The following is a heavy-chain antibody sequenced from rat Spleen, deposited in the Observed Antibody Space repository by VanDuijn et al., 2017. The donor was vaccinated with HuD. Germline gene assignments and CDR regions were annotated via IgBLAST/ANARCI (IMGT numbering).Heavy chain of an antibody. CDR1: GFTYSNYV. Sequence: EVQLVESGGGLVQPGRSLKLSCAASGFTYSNYVMAWVRQAPTKGLEWVASIPNTGDNTYYPDSVKGRFTVSRDDAKSTLYLQMNSLGSEDTATYYCTRGPPFDHWGQGVMVTVSS. CDR2: IPNTGDNT. J-gene: IGHJ2*01. CDR3: TRGPPFDH. D-gene: IGHD3-1*01. V-gene: IGHV5-25*01.